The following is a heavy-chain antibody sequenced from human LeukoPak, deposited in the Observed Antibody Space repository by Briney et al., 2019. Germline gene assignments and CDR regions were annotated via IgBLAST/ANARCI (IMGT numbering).Heavy chain of an antibody. Sequence: GGSLRLSCAASGFNFSNYGMNWVRQAPGKGLEWVAFIRSDGAKEYYADSVKGRFTVSRDNSKSMVYLEMSSLSAEDTAVYYCARAVFPGVVTITGGWAPYWGQGTLVTV. V-gene: IGHV3-30*02. J-gene: IGHJ4*02. CDR3: ARAVFPGVVTITGGWAPY. CDR2: IRSDGAKE. CDR1: GFNFSNYG. D-gene: IGHD3-10*01.